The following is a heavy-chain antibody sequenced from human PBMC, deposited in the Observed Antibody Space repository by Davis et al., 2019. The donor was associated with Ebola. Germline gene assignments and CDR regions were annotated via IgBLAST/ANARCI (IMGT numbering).Heavy chain of an antibody. V-gene: IGHV4-4*02. CDR1: GGSISSSNW. CDR2: IYHSGST. Sequence: SETLSLTCAVSGGSISSSNWWSWVRQPPGKGLEWIGEIYHSGSTNYNPSLKSRVTISVDKSKNQFSLKLSSVTAADTAVYYCARDRGYYYDSSGYGSYYYGMDVWGQGTTVTVSS. CDR3: ARDRGYYYDSSGYGSYYYGMDV. D-gene: IGHD3-22*01. J-gene: IGHJ6*02.